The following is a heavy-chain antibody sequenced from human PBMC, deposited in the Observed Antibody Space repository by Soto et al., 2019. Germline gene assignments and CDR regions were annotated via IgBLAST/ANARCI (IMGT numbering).Heavy chain of an antibody. V-gene: IGHV1-3*01. CDR2: INAGNGNT. D-gene: IGHD3-3*01. CDR3: ARSDLSGYYDFNDNWFDP. Sequence: ASVKLSCKASGDSFTGYSMHWVRQAPRQGLEWMGWINAGNGNTKYSQKFQGRVTITRDTSASTAYMELSSLRSEDTAVYYCARSDLSGYYDFNDNWFDPWGQGTLVTVSS. CDR1: GDSFTGYS. J-gene: IGHJ5*02.